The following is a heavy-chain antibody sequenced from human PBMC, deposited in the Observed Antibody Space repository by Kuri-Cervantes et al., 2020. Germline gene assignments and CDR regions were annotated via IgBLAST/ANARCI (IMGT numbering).Heavy chain of an antibody. Sequence: GESLKISCAASGFTFSSYGMHWVRQAPGKGLEWVAFIRYDGSNKYYADSVKGRFTISRDNSKNTLYLQMNSLRAEDTAVYYCAKDNVVPTAIFDYWGQGSLVTVSS. V-gene: IGHV3-30*02. J-gene: IGHJ4*02. CDR1: GFTFSSYG. CDR3: AKDNVVPTAIFDY. D-gene: IGHD2-2*01. CDR2: IRYDGSNK.